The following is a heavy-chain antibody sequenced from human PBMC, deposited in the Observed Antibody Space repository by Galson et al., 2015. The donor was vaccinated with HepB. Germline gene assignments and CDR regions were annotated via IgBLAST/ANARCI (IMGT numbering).Heavy chain of an antibody. J-gene: IGHJ4*02. Sequence: SVKVSCKASGGTFSSYAISWVRQAPGQGLEWMGGIIPIFGTANYAQKFQGRVTITADESTSTAYMELSSLRSEDTAVCYCASLPGGGSYPFDYWGQGTLVTVSS. CDR2: IIPIFGTA. CDR3: ASLPGGGSYPFDY. D-gene: IGHD1-26*01. V-gene: IGHV1-69*13. CDR1: GGTFSSYA.